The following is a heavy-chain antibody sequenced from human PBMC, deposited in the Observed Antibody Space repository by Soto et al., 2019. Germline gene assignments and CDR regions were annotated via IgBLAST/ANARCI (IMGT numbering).Heavy chain of an antibody. Sequence: QVQLVQCGAEVKKPGSSVKVSCKASGGTFSNYALISWVRQAPGQGLGWMGGIIPIDATVNYAQKFQGRITITADESTTTAYMDLGSLRSEDTAVYYCARDLLGFGYTYGDVWGQGTTVTVSS. CDR1: GGTFSNYA. CDR2: IIPIDATV. CDR3: ARDLLGFGYTYGDV. V-gene: IGHV1-69*12. D-gene: IGHD3-10*01. J-gene: IGHJ6*01.